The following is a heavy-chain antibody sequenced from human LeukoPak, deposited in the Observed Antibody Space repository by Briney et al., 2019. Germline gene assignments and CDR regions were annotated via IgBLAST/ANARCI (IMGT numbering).Heavy chain of an antibody. CDR1: GFTFSSYG. CDR3: AKDDLSVGTSLAMDY. Sequence: PGGSLRLSCAASGFTFSSYGMHWVRQAPGKGLEWVAFIRYDGSNKYYADSVKGRFTISRDNSKNTLYLQMNSLRAEDTAVYYCAKDDLSVGTSLAMDYWGQGTLVTVSS. CDR2: IRYDGSNK. V-gene: IGHV3-30*02. J-gene: IGHJ4*02. D-gene: IGHD6-13*01.